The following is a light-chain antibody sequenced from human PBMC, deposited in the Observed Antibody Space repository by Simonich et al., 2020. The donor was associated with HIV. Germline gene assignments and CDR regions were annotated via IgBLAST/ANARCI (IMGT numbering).Light chain of an antibody. V-gene: IGLV3-10*01. CDR1: ALPKKY. CDR2: EDT. CDR3: YSTDSSGNHWV. Sequence: SYELTQPPSVSVSPGQTARITCSGDALPKKYGYWDQQKSGQAPVLVIYEDTKRPSGIPERFSGSRSGKMATLTISGAQVEDEADYYCYSTDSSGNHWVFGGGTKLTVL. J-gene: IGLJ3*02.